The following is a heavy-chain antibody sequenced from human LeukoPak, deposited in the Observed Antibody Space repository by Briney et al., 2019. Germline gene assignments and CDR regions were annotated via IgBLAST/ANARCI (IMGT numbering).Heavy chain of an antibody. J-gene: IGHJ4*02. Sequence: GGSLRLSCAASGFTFSSYAMNWVRQAPGKGLEWVSAINGNGGSTYYAVSVKGRFTISRDNSKNTLYLQMNSLRAEDTAVYYCAKGPLSHLDYWGQGTLVTVSS. D-gene: IGHD2/OR15-2a*01. CDR1: GFTFSSYA. V-gene: IGHV3-23*01. CDR2: INGNGGST. CDR3: AKGPLSHLDY.